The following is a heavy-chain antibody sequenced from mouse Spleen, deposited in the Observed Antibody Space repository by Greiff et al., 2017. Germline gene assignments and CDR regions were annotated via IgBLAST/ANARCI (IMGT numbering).Heavy chain of an antibody. CDR1: GYTFTSYG. J-gene: IGHJ2*01. CDR3: ARRGYGSSFDY. V-gene: IGHV1-69*01. CDR2: IDPSDSYT. D-gene: IGHD1-1*01. Sequence: VQLQQPGAELVMPGASVKRSCKASGYTFTSYGMHWVKQRPGQGLEWIGEIDPSDSYTNYNQKFKGKATLTVDKSSSTAYMQLSSLTSEDSAVYYCARRGYGSSFDYWGQGTTLTVSS.